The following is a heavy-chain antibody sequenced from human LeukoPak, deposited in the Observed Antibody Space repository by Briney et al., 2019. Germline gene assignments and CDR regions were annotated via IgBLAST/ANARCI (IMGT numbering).Heavy chain of an antibody. CDR2: ISYRGNT. J-gene: IGHJ4*02. CDR3: ARAHFYDWGSNFDL. Sequence: KPSETLSLTCSVADDSITSGSYYWGWIRQPPDKGLEWIGSISYRGNTYYSPSLQSRVTVSIDASKKQFSLNLRSVTAVDTAVYYCARAHFYDWGSNFDLWGQGTLVTVSS. CDR1: DDSITSGSYY. V-gene: IGHV4-39*07. D-gene: IGHD3-10*01.